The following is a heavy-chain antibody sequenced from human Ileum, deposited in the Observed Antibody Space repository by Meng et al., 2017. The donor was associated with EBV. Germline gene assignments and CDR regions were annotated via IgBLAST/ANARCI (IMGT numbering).Heavy chain of an antibody. D-gene: IGHD1-14*01. V-gene: IGHV4-4*02. J-gene: IGHJ4*02. CDR3: ARDPTGGEDHQRV. CDR2: IYHSGIT. CDR1: GGSISSSNW. Sequence: QGLLQGSGQGLVKPSGPLSLTCAVSGGSISSSNWWSWVRQPPGKGLEWIGKIYHSGITIYNPSLKSRVTMSVDNPKNQFSLKLNSMTAADTAVYYCARDPTGGEDHQRVWGQGTLVTVSS.